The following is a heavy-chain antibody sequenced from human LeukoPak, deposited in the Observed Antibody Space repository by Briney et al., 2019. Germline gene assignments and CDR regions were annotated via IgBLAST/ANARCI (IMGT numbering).Heavy chain of an antibody. CDR2: IYTSGST. D-gene: IGHD6-19*01. V-gene: IGHV4-4*09. CDR1: GDSISSYY. Sequence: PSETLSLTCTVSGDSISSYYWTWIRQPPGKGLEWIGYIYTSGSTNYNPSLKSRVTISLGTSKNQFSLKLSSVTAADTAVYYCAAVAGNWFDPWGQGTLVTVSS. CDR3: AAVAGNWFDP. J-gene: IGHJ5*02.